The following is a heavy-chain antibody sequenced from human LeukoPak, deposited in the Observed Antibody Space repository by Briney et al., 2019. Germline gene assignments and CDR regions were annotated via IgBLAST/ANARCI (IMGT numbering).Heavy chain of an antibody. J-gene: IGHJ5*01. CDR2: VYYGRTT. CDR3: VRHDGRGGATMGAFDS. V-gene: IGHV4-39*01. D-gene: IGHD5-12*01. CDR1: AASFISSSHH. Sequence: SETLSLTCTVSAASFISSSHHWGWIRQPPGKGLEWIGTVYYGRTTYYNPSLDGRVTISLDTSANHFFLQLNSVTAADTAVYYCVRHDGRGGATMGAFDSWGQGSLVTVSS.